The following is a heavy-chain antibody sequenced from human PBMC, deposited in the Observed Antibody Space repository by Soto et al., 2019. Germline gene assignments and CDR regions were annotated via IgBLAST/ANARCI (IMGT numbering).Heavy chain of an antibody. CDR3: APDTSCHYYYGIDV. CDR2: IDWDDDK. J-gene: IGHJ6*02. Sequence: SGPTLVNPTQTLTLTCTFSGCSLSTSGMCVSWIRQPPGKALEWLALIDWDDDKYYSTSLKTRLTISKDTTKNQVVLTMTNMDPVDTATYYCAPDTSCHYYYGIDVWGQGTTVTVSS. CDR1: GCSLSTSGMC. D-gene: IGHD2-2*01. V-gene: IGHV2-70*01.